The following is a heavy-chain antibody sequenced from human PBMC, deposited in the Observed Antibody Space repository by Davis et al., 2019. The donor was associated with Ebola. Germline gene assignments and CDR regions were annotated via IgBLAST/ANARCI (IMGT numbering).Heavy chain of an antibody. J-gene: IGHJ4*02. CDR2: INHSGST. CDR1: GGSFSGYY. Sequence: MPGGSLRLSCAVYGGSFSGYYWSWIRQPPGKGLEWIGEINHSGSTNYNPSLKSRVTISVDTSKNQFSLKLSSVTAADTAVYYCARICVRLTTFNTKYYFDYWGQGTLVTVSS. CDR3: ARICVRLTTFNTKYYFDY. D-gene: IGHD1-14*01. V-gene: IGHV4-34*01.